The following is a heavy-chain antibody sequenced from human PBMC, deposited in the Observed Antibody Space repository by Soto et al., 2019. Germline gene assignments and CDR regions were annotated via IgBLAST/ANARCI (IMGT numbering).Heavy chain of an antibody. D-gene: IGHD5-12*01. V-gene: IGHV6-1*01. CDR2: TYFRSKWYN. J-gene: IGHJ5*02. CDR3: AKCDTLGPNPRYALDP. Sequence: SQGRSITCAISVNSVSSNTASWNWIRQCPSRGLGWLGRTYFRSKWYNDYAVSVKSRIIINPDTSNNQFSLQLNSVTPEGTAVYFCAKCDTLGPNPRYALDPRAQRTMVPRSS. CDR1: VNSVSSNTAS.